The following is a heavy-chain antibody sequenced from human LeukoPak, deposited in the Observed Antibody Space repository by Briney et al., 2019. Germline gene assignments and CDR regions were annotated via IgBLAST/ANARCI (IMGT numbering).Heavy chain of an antibody. D-gene: IGHD6-19*01. CDR1: GGSISSSSYY. V-gene: IGHV4-39*01. CDR3: ASLLTTGYSSGWFDY. CDR2: IYYSGST. J-gene: IGHJ4*02. Sequence: SETLSLTCTVSGGSISSSSYYWGWIRQPPGKGLEWIGSIYYSGSTYYNPSLKSRVTISVDTSKNQFSLKLSSVTAAGTAVYYCASLLTTGYSSGWFDYWGQGTLVTVSS.